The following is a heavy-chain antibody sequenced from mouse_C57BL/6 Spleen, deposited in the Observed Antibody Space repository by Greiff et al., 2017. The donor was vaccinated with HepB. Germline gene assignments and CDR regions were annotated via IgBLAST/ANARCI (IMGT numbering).Heavy chain of an antibody. CDR3: ARWGLLRPYFDY. D-gene: IGHD2-3*01. V-gene: IGHV1-52*01. CDR2: IDPSDSET. Sequence: QVQLQQPGAELVRPGSSVKLSCKASGYTFTSYWMHWVKQRPIQGLEWIGNIDPSDSETHYNQKFKDKATVTVDKSSSTAYMQLSSLTSEDSAVYYCARWGLLRPYFDYWGQGTTLTVSS. CDR1: GYTFTSYW. J-gene: IGHJ2*01.